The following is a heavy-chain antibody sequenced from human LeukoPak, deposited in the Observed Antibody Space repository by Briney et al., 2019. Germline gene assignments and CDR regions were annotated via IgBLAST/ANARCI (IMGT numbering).Heavy chain of an antibody. J-gene: IGHJ4*02. V-gene: IGHV3-9*01. CDR3: AKEGRYCSGGSCYSDY. CDR1: GFTFDDYA. D-gene: IGHD2-15*01. Sequence: GGSLRLSCAASGFTFDDYAMHWVRQAPGKGLEWVSGISWNSGSIGYADSVKGRFTISRDNAKNSLYLQMNSLRAEDTALYYCAKEGRYCSGGSCYSDYWGQGTLVTVSS. CDR2: ISWNSGSI.